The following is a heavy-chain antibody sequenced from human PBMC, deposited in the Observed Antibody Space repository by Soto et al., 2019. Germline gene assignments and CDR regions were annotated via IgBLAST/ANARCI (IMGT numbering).Heavy chain of an antibody. Sequence: SETLSLTCAVSGGSISSGGYSWSWIRQPPGKGLEWIGYIYHSGSTYYNPSLKSRVTISVDRCKNQFSLKLSSVTAADTAVYYCARVLAAAGLYYFDYWGQGTLVTVSS. CDR3: ARVLAAAGLYYFDY. D-gene: IGHD6-13*01. CDR1: GGSISSGGYS. J-gene: IGHJ4*02. V-gene: IGHV4-30-2*01. CDR2: IYHSGST.